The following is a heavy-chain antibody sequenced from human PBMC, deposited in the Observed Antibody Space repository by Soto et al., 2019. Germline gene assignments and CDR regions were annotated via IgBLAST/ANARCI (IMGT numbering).Heavy chain of an antibody. CDR1: GYSFTTYG. J-gene: IGHJ6*02. Sequence: QVQLVQSRGEVKKPGASVKVSCKTSGYSFTTYGISWVRQAPGQGLEWMGWISGYNGNTNYAQKLQGRVTMTTDTSTSTAYMELRSLRSDDTAVDYCAREGPAFYYYYGMDVWGQGSTVTVSS. CDR3: AREGPAFYYYYGMDV. V-gene: IGHV1-18*01. CDR2: ISGYNGNT.